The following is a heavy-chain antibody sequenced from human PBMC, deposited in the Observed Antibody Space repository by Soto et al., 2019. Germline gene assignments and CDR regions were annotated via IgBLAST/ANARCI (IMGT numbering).Heavy chain of an antibody. Sequence: EVQLLESGGGLVQPGGSLRLSCAASGFTFRDYAMTWVRQAPGKGLEWVSGIGGSDSSAYYADSVKGRFTISRDTFKNTLYLQMNSRRAEDTAVYYCSKVKGSLVRGEPVSAFDYWGQGTLVTVSS. J-gene: IGHJ4*02. D-gene: IGHD3-10*01. CDR3: SKVKGSLVRGEPVSAFDY. CDR2: IGGSDSSA. CDR1: GFTFRDYA. V-gene: IGHV3-23*01.